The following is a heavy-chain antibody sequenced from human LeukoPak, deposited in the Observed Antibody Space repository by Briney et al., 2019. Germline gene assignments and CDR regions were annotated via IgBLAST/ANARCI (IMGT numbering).Heavy chain of an antibody. D-gene: IGHD2-2*02. CDR1: GGSFSGYY. V-gene: IGHV4-34*01. CDR2: INHSGST. J-gene: IGHJ4*02. CDR3: ARDHCSSTSCYTGDY. Sequence: SETLSLTCAVYGGSFSGYYWSWIRQPPGKGLEWIGEINHSGSTNYNPSLKSRVTISVDTSKNQFSLKLSSVTAEDTAVYYCARDHCSSTSCYTGDYWGQGTLVTVSS.